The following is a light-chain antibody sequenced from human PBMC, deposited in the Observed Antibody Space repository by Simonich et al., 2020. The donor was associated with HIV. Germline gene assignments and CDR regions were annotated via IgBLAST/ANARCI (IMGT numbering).Light chain of an antibody. CDR1: SSDVGGYNY. V-gene: IGLV2-14*03. CDR2: DVS. Sequence: QSALTQPASVSGSPGQSLTISCTGTSSDVGGYNYVSWYQQHPGKAPKLMIYDVSKRPSGVFNRFSGSKSGNTASLTISGLQAEDEADYYCSSYTSSSTLVFGGGTKVTVV. CDR3: SSYTSSSTLV. J-gene: IGLJ2*01.